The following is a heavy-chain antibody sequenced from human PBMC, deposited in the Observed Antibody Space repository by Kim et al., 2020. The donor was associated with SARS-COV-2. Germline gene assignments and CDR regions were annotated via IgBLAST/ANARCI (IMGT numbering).Heavy chain of an antibody. V-gene: IGHV3-30*18. Sequence: GGSLRLSCAASGFTFSSYGMHWVRQAPGKGLEWVAVIAYDGNNKYYADSVKGRFTISRDNIMNTLYLQMNSLRAEDTAVYFCTKEDEVQRYNCWSDYYRGGFDYWGQGTLVTVSS. D-gene: IGHD3-3*01. CDR3: TKEDEVQRYNCWSDYYRGGFDY. CDR2: IAYDGNNK. J-gene: IGHJ4*02. CDR1: GFTFSSYG.